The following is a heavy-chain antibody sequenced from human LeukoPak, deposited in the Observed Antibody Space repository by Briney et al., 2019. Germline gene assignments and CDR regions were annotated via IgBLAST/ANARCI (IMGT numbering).Heavy chain of an antibody. CDR2: IIPILGIA. V-gene: IGHV1-69*04. CDR3: APRERSSGLALHY. Sequence: GASVKVSCKASGGTFSSYAISWVRQAPGQGLEWMGRIIPILGIANYAQKFQGRVTITADKSTSTAYMELSSLRSEDTAVYYCAPRERSSGLALHYWGQGTLVTVSS. D-gene: IGHD6-19*01. CDR1: GGTFSSYA. J-gene: IGHJ4*02.